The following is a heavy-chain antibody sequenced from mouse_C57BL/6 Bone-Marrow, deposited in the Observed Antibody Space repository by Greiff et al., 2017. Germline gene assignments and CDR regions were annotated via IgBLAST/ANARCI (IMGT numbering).Heavy chain of an antibody. CDR2: IAPEGGDT. Sequence: VQLQQSGAELVKPGASVKLSCTASGFNFKDYGMYWVKQRTEQGLEWIGRIAPEGGDTYYAAKFQGKATVTADTSSSTAYLQLSSLTSEDTAVYYCASTLYYGCYSYAMDYWGQGTSVTVSS. V-gene: IGHV14-2*01. D-gene: IGHD2-3*01. J-gene: IGHJ4*01. CDR1: GFNFKDYG. CDR3: ASTLYYGCYSYAMDY.